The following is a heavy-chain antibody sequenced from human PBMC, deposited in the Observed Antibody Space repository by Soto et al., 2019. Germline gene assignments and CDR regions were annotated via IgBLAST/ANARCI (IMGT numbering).Heavy chain of an antibody. CDR2: INAGNGNT. V-gene: IGHV1-3*01. J-gene: IGHJ4*02. CDR1: GYTFTSYA. CDR3: ARDRVSCSGGSCYPYYFDY. D-gene: IGHD2-15*01. Sequence: ASVKVSCKASGYTFTSYAMHWVRHAPGQRLEWMGWINAGNGNTKYSQKFQGRVTITRDTSASTAYMELSSLRSEDTAVYYCARDRVSCSGGSCYPYYFDYWGQGTLVTVS.